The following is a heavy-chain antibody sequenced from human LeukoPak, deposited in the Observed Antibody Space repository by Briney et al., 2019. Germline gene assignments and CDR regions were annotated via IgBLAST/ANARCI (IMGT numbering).Heavy chain of an antibody. D-gene: IGHD3-10*01. CDR2: IRSKAYGGTT. V-gene: IGHV3-49*04. J-gene: IGHJ4*02. Sequence: GGSLRLSCKGSGFTFGDYAMSWVRQAPGKGLEWVGFIRSKAYGGTTEYAASVKGRFTISRDDSKSLAYLQMNSLKTEDTAVYYCTRVLWFGESNYFDYWGQGTLVTVSS. CDR3: TRVLWFGESNYFDY. CDR1: GFTFGDYA.